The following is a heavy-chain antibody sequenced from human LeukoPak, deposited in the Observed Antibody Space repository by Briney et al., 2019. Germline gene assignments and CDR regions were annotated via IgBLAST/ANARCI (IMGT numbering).Heavy chain of an antibody. CDR2: ISSSSSTI. V-gene: IGHV3-48*03. CDR3: ARDMRAAGPYYYYYYYMDV. CDR1: GFTFSSYE. D-gene: IGHD6-13*01. J-gene: IGHJ6*03. Sequence: QPGGSLRLSCAASGFTFSSYEMNWVRQAPGKGLEWVSYISSSSSTIYYADSVKGRFTISRDNAKNSLYLQMNSLRAEDTAVYYCARDMRAAGPYYYYYYYMDVWGKGTTVTISS.